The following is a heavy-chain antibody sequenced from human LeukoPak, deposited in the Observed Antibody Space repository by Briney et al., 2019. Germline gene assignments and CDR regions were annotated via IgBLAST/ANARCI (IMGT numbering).Heavy chain of an antibody. CDR2: IWYDGSNK. Sequence: PGGSLRLSCAASGFIFSNYGMHWVRQAPGKGLEWVAVIWYDGSNKYYADSVKGRFTISRDNAKNSLYLQMNSLRAEDTAVYYCARVGNLYYYDSSGSLDAFDIWGQGTMVTVSS. D-gene: IGHD3-22*01. CDR1: GFIFSNYG. J-gene: IGHJ3*02. V-gene: IGHV3-33*01. CDR3: ARVGNLYYYDSSGSLDAFDI.